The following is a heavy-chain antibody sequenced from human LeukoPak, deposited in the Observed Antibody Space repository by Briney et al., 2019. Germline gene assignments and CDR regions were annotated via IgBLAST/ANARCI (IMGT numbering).Heavy chain of an antibody. J-gene: IGHJ4*02. V-gene: IGHV3-30-3*01. D-gene: IGHD3-16*01. CDR3: ASISGASWGDF. Sequence: PARSLRLSCAAFGFTFTSYALHWVRQAPGKGLEWVAVISSDGNTKYYLDSVKGRFSISRDNSKNTLYLQMSSLSSDDTAMYFCASISGASWGDFWGQGTQVTVSS. CDR2: ISSDGNTK. CDR1: GFTFTSYA.